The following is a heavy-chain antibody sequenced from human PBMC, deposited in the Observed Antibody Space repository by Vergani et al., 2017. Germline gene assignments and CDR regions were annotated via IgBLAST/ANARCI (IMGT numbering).Heavy chain of an antibody. V-gene: IGHV3-48*04. Sequence: EVQLVESGGGLVQPGGSLRLSCAASGFTFSSYSMNWVRQAPGKGLEWVSYISSSSSTIYYADSVKGRFTISRDNAKNSLYLQMSSLRAEDTAVYYCAREKWLLTENWFDPWGQGTLVTVSS. CDR3: AREKWLLTENWFDP. J-gene: IGHJ5*02. D-gene: IGHD3-22*01. CDR2: ISSSSSTI. CDR1: GFTFSSYS.